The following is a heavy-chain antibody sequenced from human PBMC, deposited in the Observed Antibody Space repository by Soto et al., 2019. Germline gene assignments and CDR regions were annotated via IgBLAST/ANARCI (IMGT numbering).Heavy chain of an antibody. CDR1: GFSLSTSGVG. J-gene: IGHJ4*02. Sequence: SGPTLVNPTQTLTLTCTFSGFSLSTSGVGVGWIRQPPGKALEWLALIYWDDDKRYSPSLKSRLTITKDTSKNQVVLTMTNMDPVDTATYYSALSPSYCSGGSCYSGFDSWGQGTLVTVSS. V-gene: IGHV2-5*02. D-gene: IGHD2-15*01. CDR3: ALSPSYCSGGSCYSGFDS. CDR2: IYWDDDK.